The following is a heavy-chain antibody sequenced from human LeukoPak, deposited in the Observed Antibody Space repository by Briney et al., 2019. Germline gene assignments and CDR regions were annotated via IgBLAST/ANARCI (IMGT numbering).Heavy chain of an antibody. J-gene: IGHJ4*02. CDR2: LHYTGTT. CDR3: ARAPTWDFLDH. Sequence: KPSETLSLTCSVSGGSLSSYYWSWIRQPPGKRLEWIGFLHYTGTTNYNPSLNSRVTISLDTSKNQFSLKLRSVTAADTAVYYCARAPTWDFLDHWGQGTLVTVSS. D-gene: IGHD7-27*01. V-gene: IGHV4-59*01. CDR1: GGSLSSYY.